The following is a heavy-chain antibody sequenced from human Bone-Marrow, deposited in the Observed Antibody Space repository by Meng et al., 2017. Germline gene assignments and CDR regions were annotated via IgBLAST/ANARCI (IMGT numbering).Heavy chain of an antibody. CDR1: GGCISSGNHY. D-gene: IGHD4-17*01. CDR2: IYYSGST. J-gene: IGHJ2*01. CDR3: ASLYGDSSVWYLDL. Sequence: QVQLQESGPGIVQPSQTLSLTCTVSGGCISSGNHYWSWIRQHPGKGLEYIGYIYYSGSTYYNPSLKSRVIISVDTSKNQFSLRLNSVTAADTAVYYCASLYGDSSVWYLDLWGRGTLVTVSS. V-gene: IGHV4-31*03.